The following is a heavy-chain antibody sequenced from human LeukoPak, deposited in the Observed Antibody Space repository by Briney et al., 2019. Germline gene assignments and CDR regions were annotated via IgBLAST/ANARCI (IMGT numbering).Heavy chain of an antibody. V-gene: IGHV3-21*01. CDR2: ISSSSSYI. CDR3: ARDLMYSSGWPWHFQH. Sequence: KPGGSLRLSCAASGFTFSSYSMNWVRQAPGKGLEWVSSISSSSSYIYYADSVKGRFTISRDNAKNSLYLQMNSLGAEDTAVYYCARDLMYSSGWPWHFQHWGQGTLVTVSS. D-gene: IGHD6-19*01. J-gene: IGHJ1*01. CDR1: GFTFSSYS.